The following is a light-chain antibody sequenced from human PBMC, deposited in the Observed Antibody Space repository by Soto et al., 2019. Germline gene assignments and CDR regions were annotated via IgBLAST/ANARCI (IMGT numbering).Light chain of an antibody. V-gene: IGLV2-11*01. CDR1: SSDVGGYNY. CDR3: CSYAGSSTYV. CDR2: ETK. J-gene: IGLJ1*01. Sequence: HSALTQPRSVSGSPGQSVTISCTGTSSDVGGYNYVSWYQQHPGKAPKLMIYETKKRPSGIPNRFSGSKSGNTASLTISGLQAEDEAEYSCCSYAGSSTYVFGTGTKVTVL.